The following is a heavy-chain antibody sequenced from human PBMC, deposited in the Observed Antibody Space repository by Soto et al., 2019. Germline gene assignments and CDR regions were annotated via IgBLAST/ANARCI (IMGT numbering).Heavy chain of an antibody. CDR1: GGSISSSNW. V-gene: IGHV4-4*02. CDR3: AKMPNYYDSSGLWSGMDV. CDR2: IYHSGST. D-gene: IGHD3-22*01. Sequence: PSETLSLTCAVSGGSISSSNWWSWVRQPPGKGLEWIGEIYHSGSTNYNPSLKSRVTISVDTSKNQFSLKLSSVTAADTAVYYCAKMPNYYDSSGLWSGMDVWGQGTAVTVSS. J-gene: IGHJ6*02.